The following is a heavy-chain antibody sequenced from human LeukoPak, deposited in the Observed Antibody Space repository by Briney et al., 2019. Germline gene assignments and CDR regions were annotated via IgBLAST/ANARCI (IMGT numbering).Heavy chain of an antibody. Sequence: GESLKISCKGFGYSFTSNWICWVRQIPGKRLEWMGIIYPGDSDTRYSPSFEGQVTISADRSISTAYLQWSSLKASDTAMYYCARPGTTGATIWGQGTLVTVSS. CDR1: GYSFTSNW. D-gene: IGHD1-1*01. CDR2: IYPGDSDT. V-gene: IGHV5-51*01. J-gene: IGHJ4*02. CDR3: ARPGTTGATI.